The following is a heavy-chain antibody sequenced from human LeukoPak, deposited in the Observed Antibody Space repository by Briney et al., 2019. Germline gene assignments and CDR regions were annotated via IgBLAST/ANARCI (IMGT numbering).Heavy chain of an antibody. V-gene: IGHV1-24*01. Sequence: ASVKVSCKVSGNTLNELSLHWVRQAPGKGLKWMGCVDPEDHETIYAHKLQGRVTMTEDTFPDPAYMELGRWSPEGPALEYRGGAQQWQLLGYWGQGALVTVSS. J-gene: IGHJ4*02. CDR1: GNTLNELS. D-gene: IGHD6-19*01. CDR2: VDPEDHET. CDR3: GGAQQWQLLGY.